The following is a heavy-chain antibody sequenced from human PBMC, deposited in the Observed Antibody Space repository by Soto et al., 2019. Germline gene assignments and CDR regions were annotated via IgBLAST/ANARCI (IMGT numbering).Heavy chain of an antibody. Sequence: EVQLVESGGGLVQPGGSLRLSCAASGFTFSSYWMSWVRQAPGKGLEWVANIKQDGSEKYYVDSVKGRFTISRDNAKNSLYLQMNSLRAEDRAVYYCARGDVAGYFDYWGQGTLVTVSS. V-gene: IGHV3-7*04. CDR3: ARGDVAGYFDY. CDR2: IKQDGSEK. J-gene: IGHJ4*02. CDR1: GFTFSSYW. D-gene: IGHD6-19*01.